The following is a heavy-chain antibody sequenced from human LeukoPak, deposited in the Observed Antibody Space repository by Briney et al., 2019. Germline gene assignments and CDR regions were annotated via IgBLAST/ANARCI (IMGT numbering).Heavy chain of an antibody. Sequence: GGSLRLSCAASGFTFSSYAMSWVRQAPGKELEWVSAISGSGGSTYYADSVKGRFTISRDNSKNTLYLQMNSLRAEDTAVYYCAKGGGYDSSGYPFDYWGQGTLVTVSS. CDR3: AKGGGYDSSGYPFDY. J-gene: IGHJ4*02. V-gene: IGHV3-23*01. CDR2: ISGSGGST. CDR1: GFTFSSYA. D-gene: IGHD3-22*01.